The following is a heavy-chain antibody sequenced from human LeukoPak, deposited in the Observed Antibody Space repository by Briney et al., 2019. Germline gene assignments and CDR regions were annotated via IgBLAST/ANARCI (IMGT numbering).Heavy chain of an antibody. CDR1: GYSFSSGYY. Sequence: SETLSLTCAVSGYSFSSGYYWGWFRQPPGKGLGWIGSSYHSGSTYYTPSLKSRVTRSVDTSKNQFSLKRSSVTAADTAVYYCARRRSSWSYFDYWGQGTLVTVSS. V-gene: IGHV4-38-2*01. CDR2: SYHSGST. D-gene: IGHD6-13*01. J-gene: IGHJ4*02. CDR3: ARRRSSWSYFDY.